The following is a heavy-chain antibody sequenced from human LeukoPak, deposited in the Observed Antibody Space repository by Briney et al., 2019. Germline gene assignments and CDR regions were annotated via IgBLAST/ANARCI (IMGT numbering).Heavy chain of an antibody. V-gene: IGHV1-2*02. CDR2: INPNSGGT. CDR1: GYTFTGYY. J-gene: IGHJ2*01. CDR3: ARDPSRRDGYREGWYFDL. Sequence: ASVKVSCKASGYTFTGYYMHWVRQAPGQGLEWMGWINPNSGGTNYAQKFQGRVTMTRDTSISTAYMELSRLRSDDTAVYYCARDPSRRDGYREGWYFDLWGRGTLVTVSS. D-gene: IGHD5-24*01.